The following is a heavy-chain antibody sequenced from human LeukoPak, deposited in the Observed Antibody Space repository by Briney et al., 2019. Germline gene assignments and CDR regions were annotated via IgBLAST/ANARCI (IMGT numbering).Heavy chain of an antibody. Sequence: EASVKVSCKASGYTFTSYHITWVRQAPGQGLEWMGWISGYNGNTNYAQKFQGRVTMTRDTSISTAYMELSRLRSDDTAVYYCARVAQGGVWDFDYWGQGTLVTVSS. D-gene: IGHD3-16*01. CDR2: ISGYNGNT. J-gene: IGHJ4*02. CDR3: ARVAQGGVWDFDY. V-gene: IGHV1-18*01. CDR1: GYTFTSYH.